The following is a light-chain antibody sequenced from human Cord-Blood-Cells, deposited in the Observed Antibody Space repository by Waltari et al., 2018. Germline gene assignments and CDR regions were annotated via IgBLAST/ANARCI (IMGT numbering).Light chain of an antibody. CDR3: QQSYSTPLFT. Sequence: DIQMTQSPSSLSASVGDRVTITCRAIQSISSYLNWYQQKPGKAPKLLIYAASSLQSWVPSRFSGSGSVTDFTLTISSLQPEDFATYYCQQSYSTPLFTFGPGTKVDIK. CDR2: AAS. J-gene: IGKJ3*01. CDR1: QSISSY. V-gene: IGKV1-39*01.